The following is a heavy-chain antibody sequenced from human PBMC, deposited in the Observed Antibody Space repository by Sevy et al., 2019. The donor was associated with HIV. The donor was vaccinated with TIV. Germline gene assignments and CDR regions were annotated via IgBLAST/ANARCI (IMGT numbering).Heavy chain of an antibody. D-gene: IGHD6-13*01. CDR2: FYNGDST. J-gene: IGHJ4*02. CDR1: GFTVTSNY. CDR3: AREAGSSSFDY. Sequence: GGSLRLSCAATGFTVTSNYMSWVRQGPGKGLEWVSVFYNGDSTQYADSVKGRFTISGDKSNNTLYLQMDSLRAEDTAVYYCAREAGSSSFDYWGQGTLVTVSS. V-gene: IGHV3-53*01.